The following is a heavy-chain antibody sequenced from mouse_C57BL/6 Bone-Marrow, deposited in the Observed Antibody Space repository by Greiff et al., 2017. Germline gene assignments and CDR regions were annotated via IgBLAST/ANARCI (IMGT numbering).Heavy chain of an antibody. CDR1: GYTFTSYW. V-gene: IGHV1-59*01. J-gene: IGHJ4*01. CDR2: IDPSDSYT. CDR3: ARVRSSTVVAGYYAMDY. D-gene: IGHD1-1*01. Sequence: QVQLQQPGAELVRPGTSVKLSCKASGYTFTSYWMHWVKQRPGQGLEWIGVIDPSDSYTNYNQKFKGKATLTVDTSSSTAYMQLSSLTSEDSAVYYCARVRSSTVVAGYYAMDYWGQGTSVTVSS.